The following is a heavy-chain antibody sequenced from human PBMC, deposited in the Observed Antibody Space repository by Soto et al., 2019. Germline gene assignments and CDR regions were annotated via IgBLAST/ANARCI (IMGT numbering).Heavy chain of an antibody. CDR2: ISSSSSYT. J-gene: IGHJ4*02. D-gene: IGHD6-19*01. CDR1: GFTFSDYY. V-gene: IGHV3-11*05. CDR3: ARTYSSGHFDY. Sequence: QVPLVESGGGLVKPGGSLRLSCAASGFTFSDYYMSWIRQAPGKGLEWVSYISSSSSYTNYADSVKGRFTISRDNAKNSLYLQMNSLRAEDTAVYYCARTYSSGHFDYWGQGTLVTVSS.